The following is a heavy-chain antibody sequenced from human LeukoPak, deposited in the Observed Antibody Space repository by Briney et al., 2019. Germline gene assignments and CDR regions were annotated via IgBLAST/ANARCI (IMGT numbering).Heavy chain of an antibody. J-gene: IGHJ4*02. V-gene: IGHV1-69*13. Sequence: GASVKVACKASGGTFSSYAISWVRQAPGQGLEWMGEIIPIFGTANYAQKFQGRVTITADESTSTAYMELSSLRSEDTAVYYCARSSTSSSWYSYFDYWGQGTLVTVSS. CDR2: IIPIFGTA. CDR1: GGTFSSYA. CDR3: ARSSTSSSWYSYFDY. D-gene: IGHD6-13*01.